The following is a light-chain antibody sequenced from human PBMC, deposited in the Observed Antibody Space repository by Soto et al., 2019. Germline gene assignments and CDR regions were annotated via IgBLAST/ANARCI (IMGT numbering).Light chain of an antibody. CDR2: AAS. CDR3: HQSYRPPSIT. V-gene: IGKV1-39*01. Sequence: DIQMTQSPSSLSASVGDRVTITCRASQSISSYLNWYQQKPGKAPKLLIYAASSLQSGVPSRFSGSGSGTDFTLTISSLQPEDFATYYSHQSYRPPSITSGQGTRLEIK. CDR1: QSISSY. J-gene: IGKJ5*01.